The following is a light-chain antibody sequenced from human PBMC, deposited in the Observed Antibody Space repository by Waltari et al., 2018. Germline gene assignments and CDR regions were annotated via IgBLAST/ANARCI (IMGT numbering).Light chain of an antibody. V-gene: IGLV1-40*01. CDR3: QSYDSSLSGWV. J-gene: IGLJ3*02. Sequence: QSVLTQPPSMSGAPGQKVTIPCTGNSSTICSVSDFHWYHRRPGAAPSLLIYNNKHRPSGIPDRFSGSKSGTSASLAITGLQAEDEADYYCQSYDSSLSGWVFGGGTKLTVL. CDR2: NNK. CDR1: SSTICSVSD.